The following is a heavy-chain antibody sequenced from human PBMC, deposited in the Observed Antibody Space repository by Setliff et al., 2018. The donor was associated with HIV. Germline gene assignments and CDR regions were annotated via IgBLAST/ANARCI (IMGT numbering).Heavy chain of an antibody. J-gene: IGHJ3*02. CDR2: IYPGDSDT. CDR3: ARHSHYDRSGHYYHKMPDDAFDI. Sequence: PGESLKISCKGSGYSFTGYWIGWARQMPGKGLEWMGIIYPGDSDTRYSPSFQGQVTISTDKSISTAFLQWSSLKASDTAMYYCARHSHYDRSGHYYHKMPDDAFDIWGQGTMVTVSS. CDR1: GYSFTGYW. D-gene: IGHD3-22*01. V-gene: IGHV5-51*01.